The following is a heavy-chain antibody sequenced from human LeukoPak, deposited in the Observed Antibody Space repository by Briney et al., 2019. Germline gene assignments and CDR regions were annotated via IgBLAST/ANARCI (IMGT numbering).Heavy chain of an antibody. CDR1: GFTFTNYW. J-gene: IGHJ4*02. V-gene: IGHV3-7*03. D-gene: IGHD3-10*02. Sequence: PGGSLRLSCAASGFTFTNYWMSWVRQAPGKRLEWVANIKGDGSKSYYVDSVRGRFTISRDNAKNSLYLQMDTLRAEDTAVYYCARDLRDYNYVPFEYWGQGTLVTVSS. CDR2: IKGDGSKS. CDR3: ARDLRDYNYVPFEY.